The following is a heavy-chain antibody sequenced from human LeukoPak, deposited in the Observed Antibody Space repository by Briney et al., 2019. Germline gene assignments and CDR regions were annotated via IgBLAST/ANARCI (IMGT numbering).Heavy chain of an antibody. CDR1: GGSFSGYY. Sequence: NTSETLSLTCAVYGGSFSGYYWSWIRQPPGKGLGWIGEINHSGSTNYNPSLKSRVTISVDTSKNQFSLKLSSVTAADTAVYYCARATRYSSGWSRYYFDYWGQGTLVTVSS. J-gene: IGHJ4*02. D-gene: IGHD6-19*01. CDR3: ARATRYSSGWSRYYFDY. CDR2: INHSGST. V-gene: IGHV4-34*01.